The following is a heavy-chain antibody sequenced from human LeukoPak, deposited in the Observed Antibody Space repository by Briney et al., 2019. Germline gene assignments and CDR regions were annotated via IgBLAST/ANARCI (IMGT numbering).Heavy chain of an antibody. V-gene: IGHV1-46*01. CDR1: GYTFTSYY. Sequence: ASVKVSSKASGYTFTSYYMHWVRQAPGQGLEWMGIINPSGGSTSYAQKFQGRVTMTRDTSTSTVYMELSSLRSEDTAVYYCARDGDNYYDSSGYYYGDAFDIWGQGTMVTVSS. CDR3: ARDGDNYYDSSGYYYGDAFDI. D-gene: IGHD3-22*01. J-gene: IGHJ3*02. CDR2: INPSGGST.